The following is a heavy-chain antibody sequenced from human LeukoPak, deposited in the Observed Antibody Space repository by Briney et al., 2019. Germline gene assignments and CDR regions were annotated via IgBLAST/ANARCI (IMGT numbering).Heavy chain of an antibody. CDR1: GFTFSSYA. Sequence: SGGSLRLSCAASGFTFSSYAMSWVRQAPGKGLEWVSAISGSGGSTYYADSVKGRFTISRDNSKNTLYLQMNSLRAEDTAVYYCAKDASITIFGVVIVPYYFDYWGQGTLVTVSS. CDR3: AKDASITIFGVVIVPYYFDY. D-gene: IGHD3-3*01. J-gene: IGHJ4*02. CDR2: ISGSGGST. V-gene: IGHV3-23*01.